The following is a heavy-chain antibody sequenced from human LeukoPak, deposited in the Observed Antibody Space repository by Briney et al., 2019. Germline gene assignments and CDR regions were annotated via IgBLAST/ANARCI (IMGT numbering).Heavy chain of an antibody. D-gene: IGHD2-21*02. CDR3: AKGDGINHYHWFDP. J-gene: IGHJ5*02. Sequence: GGSLRLSCAASGLTFSSFAMHWVRQAPDKGLEWVAVISNDGSNKYYADSVRGRFTISRDNSKSTLYLQMNSLRVEDTALYYCAKGDGINHYHWFDPWGQGTQVTVSS. CDR1: GLTFSSFA. V-gene: IGHV3-30-3*01. CDR2: ISNDGSNK.